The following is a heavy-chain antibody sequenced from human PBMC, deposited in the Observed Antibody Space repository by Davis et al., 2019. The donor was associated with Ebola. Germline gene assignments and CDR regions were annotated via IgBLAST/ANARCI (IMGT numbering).Heavy chain of an antibody. V-gene: IGHV4-30-2*05. Sequence: SETLSLTCAVSGGSISSGGYSWSWIRQPPGKGLEWIGYIYYSGSTYYNPSLKSRVTISVGTSKNQFSLKLSSVTAADTAVYYCASGYSSSWPDYWGQGTLVTVSS. CDR2: IYYSGST. CDR1: GGSISSGGYS. D-gene: IGHD6-13*01. J-gene: IGHJ4*02. CDR3: ASGYSSSWPDY.